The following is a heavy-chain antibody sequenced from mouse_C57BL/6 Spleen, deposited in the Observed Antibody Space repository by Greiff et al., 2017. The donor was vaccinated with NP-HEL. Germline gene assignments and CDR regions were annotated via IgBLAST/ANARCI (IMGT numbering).Heavy chain of an antibody. V-gene: IGHV3-6*01. J-gene: IGHJ1*03. CDR2: ISYDGSN. Sequence: DVKLQESGPGLVKPSQSLSLTCSVTGYSITSGYYWNWIRQFPGNKLEWMGYISYDGSNNYNPSLKNRISITRDTSKNQFFLKLNSVTTEDTATYYCASYYYGSSYDGYFDGWGTATTVTASS. CDR1: GYSITSGYY. CDR3: ASYYYGSSYDGYFDG. D-gene: IGHD1-1*01.